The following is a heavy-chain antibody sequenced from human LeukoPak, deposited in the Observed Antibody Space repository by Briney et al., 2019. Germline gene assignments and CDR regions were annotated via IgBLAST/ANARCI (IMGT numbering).Heavy chain of an antibody. V-gene: IGHV3-30*02. Sequence: PGGSLRLSCAASGFTFSSYGMHWVRQAPGKGLEWVAFIRYDGSNKYYADSVKGRFTISRDNSKNTLYLQMNSLRAEDTAVYYCAKSGCSSTTCSFDSWGQGTLVTVSS. CDR1: GFTFSSYG. J-gene: IGHJ4*02. CDR2: IRYDGSNK. CDR3: AKSGCSSTTCSFDS. D-gene: IGHD2-2*01.